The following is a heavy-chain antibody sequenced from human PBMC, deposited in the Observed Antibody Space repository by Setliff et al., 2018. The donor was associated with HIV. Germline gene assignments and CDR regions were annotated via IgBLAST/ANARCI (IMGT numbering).Heavy chain of an antibody. CDR3: ARPHSTIYHYFAFDI. CDR2: IYSSGST. D-gene: IGHD3-22*01. J-gene: IGHJ3*02. V-gene: IGHV4-39*01. Sequence: PSETLSLTCTVSGGSISSSRYYWGWISQHPGKGLEWIGSIYSSGSTYYNPSLKSRVTISVDTSKNQFSLKLSSVTAADTAVYYFARPHSTIYHYFAFDIWGQGTMVTVSS. CDR1: GGSISSSRYY.